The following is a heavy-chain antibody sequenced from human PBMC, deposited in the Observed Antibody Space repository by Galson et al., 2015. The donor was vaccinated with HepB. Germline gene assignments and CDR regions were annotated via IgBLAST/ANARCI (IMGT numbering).Heavy chain of an antibody. CDR2: INRSVGTT. Sequence: QSGAEVKKPGASVKVSCKASGNTFSNYYMHWERQAPGQGLEWMGVINRSVGTTNYAQKFQGRVTMTRDTSTNTVYMELSSLRSDDTAVYYCARGEHAFDIWGQGTMVTVSS. V-gene: IGHV1-46*01. CDR1: GNTFSNYY. J-gene: IGHJ3*02. CDR3: ARGEHAFDI.